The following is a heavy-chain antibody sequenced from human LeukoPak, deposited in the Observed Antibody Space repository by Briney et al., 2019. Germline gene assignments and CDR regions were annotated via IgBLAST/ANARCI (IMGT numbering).Heavy chain of an antibody. CDR2: ITSGSGST. J-gene: IGHJ4*02. Sequence: GGSLRLSCDASGFSISDYYMSWIRQSPGKGLEWISYITSGSGSTKYADSVKGRFTISRDKAKNSVALQLNSLRAEDTAVYYCTKERRGTYYAFESWGQGTLVTVSS. D-gene: IGHD3-16*01. V-gene: IGHV3-11*05. CDR1: GFSISDYY. CDR3: TKERRGTYYAFES.